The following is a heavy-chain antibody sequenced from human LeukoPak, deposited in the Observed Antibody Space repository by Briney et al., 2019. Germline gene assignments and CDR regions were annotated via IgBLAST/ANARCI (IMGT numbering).Heavy chain of an antibody. J-gene: IGHJ3*02. V-gene: IGHV3-53*01. D-gene: IGHD3-16*02. Sequence: GGSLRLSCAASGFTVSSNYMTWVRQAPGKGLEWVSVIYTDGGTYYADSVKGRFTISRDNSKNTLYLQMNSLRAEDTAVYYCARLSSFAFDIWGQGTMVTVSS. CDR2: IYTDGGT. CDR1: GFTVSSNY. CDR3: ARLSSFAFDI.